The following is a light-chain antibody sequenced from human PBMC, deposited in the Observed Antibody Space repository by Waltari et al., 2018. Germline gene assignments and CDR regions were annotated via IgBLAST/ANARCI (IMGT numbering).Light chain of an antibody. V-gene: IGLV8-61*01. CDR2: KTN. Sequence: QTVVTQEHSLSVSPGGTVTLTCALSSGSLSSTSYVRWYQQSPGQAPRTPVYKTNSRSSGVPDRFSGSVRGNKAALTITGAQADDESDYYCLLYMGSGIWVFGGGTKLTVL. CDR3: LLYMGSGIWV. CDR1: SGSLSSTSY. J-gene: IGLJ3*02.